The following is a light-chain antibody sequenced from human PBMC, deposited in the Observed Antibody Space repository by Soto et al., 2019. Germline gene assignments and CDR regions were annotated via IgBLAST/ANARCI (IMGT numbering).Light chain of an antibody. J-gene: IGKJ1*01. V-gene: IGKV3-15*01. CDR2: GAS. CDR1: QSVSRN. CDR3: QQYNNWPPWT. Sequence: EIVMTQSPATLSVSPGERATLSCRASQSVSRNLAWYQQKPGQAPRLLIYGASTRATGIPARFSGSGSGTEFTLTVSSLQSEDFAVYYCQQYNNWPPWTFGQFTKVEI.